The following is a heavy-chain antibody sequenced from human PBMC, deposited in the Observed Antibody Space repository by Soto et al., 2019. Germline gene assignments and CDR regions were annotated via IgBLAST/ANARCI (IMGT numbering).Heavy chain of an antibody. CDR3: ATDPDGPDWYSDL. J-gene: IGHJ2*01. V-gene: IGHV3-23*01. CDR1: GFTFRSYA. CDR2: ISGSGIST. Sequence: PGGSLRLSCAASGFTFRSYAMSWVRQAPGKGLEWVSGISGSGISTHYADSVKGRFTVSRDNSKNTLYLQMNSLRAEDTAVYNCATDPDGPDWYSDLGGGAPLV.